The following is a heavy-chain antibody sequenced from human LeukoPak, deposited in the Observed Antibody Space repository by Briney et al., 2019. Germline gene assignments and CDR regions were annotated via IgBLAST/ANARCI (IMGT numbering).Heavy chain of an antibody. Sequence: GGSLRLSCAASGFTFSSYAMSWVRQAPGKGLEWVSAISGSGGSTYYADSVKGRFTISIDNSKNTLYLQMNSLRAEDTAVYYCARGIYSSSSGDAFDIWGQGTMVTVSS. D-gene: IGHD6-6*01. V-gene: IGHV3-23*01. CDR2: ISGSGGST. CDR1: GFTFSSYA. J-gene: IGHJ3*02. CDR3: ARGIYSSSSGDAFDI.